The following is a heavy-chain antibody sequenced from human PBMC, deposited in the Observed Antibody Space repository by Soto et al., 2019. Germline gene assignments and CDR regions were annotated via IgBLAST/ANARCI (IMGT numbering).Heavy chain of an antibody. Sequence: VRLVQSGAEVKKPGSSVRVSCRAPGDIFTRYSFSWVRQAPGQGLEWMGGVIPVFGTSNYGRKFQGRVTITADRSANTAFLDMSGLRYDDTAVYYCAGAPAGDYYYYHKFDIWGQGTAVTVSS. CDR2: VIPVFGTS. CDR1: GDIFTRYS. CDR3: AGAPAGDYYYYHKFDI. V-gene: IGHV1-69*06. D-gene: IGHD2-21*02. J-gene: IGHJ6*02.